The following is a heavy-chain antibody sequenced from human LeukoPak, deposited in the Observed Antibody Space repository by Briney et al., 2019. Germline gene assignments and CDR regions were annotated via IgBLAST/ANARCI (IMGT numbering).Heavy chain of an antibody. CDR3: ARESFQFYYGSGSSPYYLDY. CDR2: IYTSGST. Sequence: SETLSLTCTVSGGSISSYYLSWIRQPAGKGLEWIGRIYTSGSTNYNPSLKSRVTMSVDTSKNQFSLKLSSVTAADTAVYYCARESFQFYYGSGSSPYYLDYWGQGTLVTVSS. CDR1: GGSISSYY. D-gene: IGHD3-10*01. V-gene: IGHV4-4*07. J-gene: IGHJ4*02.